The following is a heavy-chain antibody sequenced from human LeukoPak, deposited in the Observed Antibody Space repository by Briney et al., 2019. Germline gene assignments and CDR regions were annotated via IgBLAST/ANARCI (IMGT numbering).Heavy chain of an antibody. J-gene: IGHJ5*02. Sequence: PGGSLRLSCAASGFTVSSNYMSSVRQAPGKGLEWVSVIYSGGSTYYADSVKGRFTISRDNSKNTLYLQMNSLRAEDTAVYSCARDVVAGQGNWFDPWGQGTLVTVSS. CDR2: IYSGGST. CDR1: GFTVSSNY. CDR3: ARDVVAGQGNWFDP. D-gene: IGHD2-21*01. V-gene: IGHV3-53*01.